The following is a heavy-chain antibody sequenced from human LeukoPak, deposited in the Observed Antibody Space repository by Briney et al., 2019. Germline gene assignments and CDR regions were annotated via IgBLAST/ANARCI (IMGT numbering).Heavy chain of an antibody. V-gene: IGHV1-18*01. Sequence: SVKVSCKASGYTFTSYGMSWVRQAPGQGLEWMGWISPYNGNTNYAQKLQGRVTITTDTSMSTAYMELRSLRSEDTAVYYCSIDSPLDYSGSYWVYWGQGTLVTVSS. D-gene: IGHD1-26*01. J-gene: IGHJ4*02. CDR3: SIDSPLDYSGSYWVY. CDR2: ISPYNGNT. CDR1: GYTFTSYG.